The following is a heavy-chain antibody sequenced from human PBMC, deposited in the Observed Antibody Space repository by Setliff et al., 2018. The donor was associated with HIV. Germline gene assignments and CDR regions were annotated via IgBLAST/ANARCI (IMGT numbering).Heavy chain of an antibody. CDR2: ISAYNGNT. V-gene: IGHV1-18*01. CDR1: GYTFTSYG. J-gene: IGHJ4*02. D-gene: IGHD3-3*01. Sequence: VKVSCKASGYTFTSYGINWVRQAPGQGLEWMGWISAYNGNTNYAQKLQGRVTMTTDTSTSTAYMELRSPTSDDTAVYYCMRGRSITIFGVAYFDFWGQGTQVTVSS. CDR3: MRGRSITIFGVAYFDF.